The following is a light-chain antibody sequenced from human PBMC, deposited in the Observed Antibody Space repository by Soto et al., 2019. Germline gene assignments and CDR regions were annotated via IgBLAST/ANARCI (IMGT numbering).Light chain of an antibody. CDR3: QQYNNWRT. V-gene: IGKV3-15*01. CDR1: QSVSSN. CDR2: GAS. Sequence: EIVMTQSPATLSVSPGERATHSCRASQSVSSNLAWYQQKAGQAPRLLIYGASTRATGIPARFSGSGSGTEFTLTISSLQSEDFAVYYCQQYNNWRTFGQGTKVDIK. J-gene: IGKJ1*01.